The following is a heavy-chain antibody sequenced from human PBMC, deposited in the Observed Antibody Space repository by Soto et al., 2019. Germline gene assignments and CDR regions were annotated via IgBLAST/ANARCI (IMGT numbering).Heavy chain of an antibody. D-gene: IGHD3-22*01. CDR3: AREGRQDYYDSSGGFDY. CDR1: GFTFSSYG. Sequence: LRLSCAASGFTFSSYGMHWVRQAPGKGLEWVAVIWYDGSNKYYADSVKGRFTISRDNSKNTLYLQMNSLRAEDTAVYYCAREGRQDYYDSSGGFDYWGQGTLVTVSS. V-gene: IGHV3-33*01. CDR2: IWYDGSNK. J-gene: IGHJ4*02.